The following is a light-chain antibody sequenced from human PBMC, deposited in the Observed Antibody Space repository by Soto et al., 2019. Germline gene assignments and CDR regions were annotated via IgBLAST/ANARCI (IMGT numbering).Light chain of an antibody. J-gene: IGKJ1*01. CDR2: GAS. CDR1: QGIRND. CDR3: QQCNNWPPRT. V-gene: IGKV3-15*01. Sequence: MTQSPSSLSACVGDRVTVTCRASQGIRNDLAWRQQRPGQAPWLLIYGASTRATGMPARFSGSGSGTECTLTITSLQSEDFAVYYCQQCNNWPPRTFGQGTKVDIK.